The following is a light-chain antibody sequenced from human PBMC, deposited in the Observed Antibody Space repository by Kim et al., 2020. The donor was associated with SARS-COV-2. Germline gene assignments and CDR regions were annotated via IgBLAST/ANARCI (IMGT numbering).Light chain of an antibody. CDR3: QQRAKWPAT. J-gene: IGKJ1*01. Sequence: VSPGERPTLSCRASQSVNRYLAWYQQKPGQAPRLLIYDASKRATGIPARISGSGSETDFILTIASLEPDDVAIYFCQQRAKWPATFGQGTKVDIK. V-gene: IGKV3-11*01. CDR2: DAS. CDR1: QSVNRY.